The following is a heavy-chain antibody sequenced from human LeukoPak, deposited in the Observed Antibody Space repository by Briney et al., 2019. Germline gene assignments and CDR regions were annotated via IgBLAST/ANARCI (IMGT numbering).Heavy chain of an antibody. CDR3: ARAHYDPLDAFDI. V-gene: IGHV1-18*01. CDR2: ISAYNGNT. J-gene: IGHJ3*02. D-gene: IGHD3-3*01. CDR1: GYTFTCYG. Sequence: GASVKVSCKASGYTFTCYGISWVRQAPGQGLEWMGWISAYNGNTNYAQKLQGRVTVTTDTSTSTAYMELRSLRSEDTAVYYCARAHYDPLDAFDIWGQGTMVTVSS.